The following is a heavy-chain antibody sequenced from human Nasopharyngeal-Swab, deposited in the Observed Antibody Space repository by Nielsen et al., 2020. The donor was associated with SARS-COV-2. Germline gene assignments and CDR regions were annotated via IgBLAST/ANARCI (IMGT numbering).Heavy chain of an antibody. CDR3: ARRNKNILTGFDY. Sequence: SETLSLTCTVSGGSVSSGSYYWSWIRQPPGKGLEWIGYIYHSGSTYYNPSLKSRVTISVDRSKNQFSLKLSSVTAADTAVYYCARRNKNILTGFDYWGQGTLVTVSS. J-gene: IGHJ4*02. V-gene: IGHV4-30-2*01. CDR2: IYHSGST. D-gene: IGHD3-9*01. CDR1: GGSVSSGSYY.